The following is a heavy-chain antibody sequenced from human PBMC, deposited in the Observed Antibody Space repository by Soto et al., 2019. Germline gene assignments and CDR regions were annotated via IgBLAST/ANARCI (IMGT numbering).Heavy chain of an antibody. V-gene: IGHV3-23*01. CDR2: VSDSGGST. CDR3: AKASSGTLYYGLDV. J-gene: IGHJ6*02. D-gene: IGHD3-22*01. CDR1: GFTFSSYG. Sequence: GGSLRLSCAASGFTFSSYGMSWVRQAPGKGLEWVLGVSDSGGSTYYADSVKGRFTISRDNSKNTLYLEMNSLRAEDTAVYYCAKASSGTLYYGLDVWGQGTTVTSP.